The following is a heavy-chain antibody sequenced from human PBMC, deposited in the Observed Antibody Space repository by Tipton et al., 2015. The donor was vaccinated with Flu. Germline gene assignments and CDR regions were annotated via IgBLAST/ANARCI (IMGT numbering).Heavy chain of an antibody. V-gene: IGHV4-4*07. CDR3: ARDLRAYSGYTGGDAFDL. J-gene: IGHJ3*01. Sequence: TLSLTCTVSGGSITTSYWSWLRQPAGKGLEWIGRISTSGSTNYNASLESRLSTSRDTSKNHFSLRLSSATAADTAVYYCARDLRAYSGYTGGDAFDLWGQGIMVTVSS. D-gene: IGHD5-12*01. CDR1: GGSITTSY. CDR2: ISTSGST.